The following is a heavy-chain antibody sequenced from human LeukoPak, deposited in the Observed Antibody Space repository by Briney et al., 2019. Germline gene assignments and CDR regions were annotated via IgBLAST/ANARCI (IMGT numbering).Heavy chain of an antibody. CDR1: GGSISSYY. Sequence: PSETLSLTCTVSGGSISSYYWSWIRQPPGKGLEWIGYIYYSGSTSYNPSLKSRVTISVDTSKKQFSLKLSSVTAADTAFYYCARYLVSYPPDPFPLWGPGTMVNVSS. CDR3: ARYLVSYPPDPFPL. D-gene: IGHD1-26*01. V-gene: IGHV4-59*01. J-gene: IGHJ3*01. CDR2: IYYSGST.